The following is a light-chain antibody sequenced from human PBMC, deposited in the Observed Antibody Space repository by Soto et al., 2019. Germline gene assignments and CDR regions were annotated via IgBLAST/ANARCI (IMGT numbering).Light chain of an antibody. Sequence: IQLTQYPSSLSASVGDRVTIACRASQGISSYLAWYQQKPGKAPQLLIYAASTLQSGVPSRFSGSGSGTDFTLTISSLQPEDFVTYYCQQLKSSPFTFGPGTKVDIK. CDR3: QQLKSSPFT. J-gene: IGKJ3*01. CDR1: QGISSY. CDR2: AAS. V-gene: IGKV1-9*01.